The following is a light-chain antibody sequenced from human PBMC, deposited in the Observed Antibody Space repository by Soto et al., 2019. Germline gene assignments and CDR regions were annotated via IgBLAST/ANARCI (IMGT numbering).Light chain of an antibody. J-gene: IGKJ2*02. Sequence: DIQMTQSPSTLSASVGDRVTITCRASQSISSWLAWYQQKPGKAPKLLIYKASSLESGVPSRFSGSGSGTEFTLTISSLQPDDFATYYCQQYNSYRWTFAQGTKLEIK. CDR1: QSISSW. CDR2: KAS. V-gene: IGKV1-5*03. CDR3: QQYNSYRWT.